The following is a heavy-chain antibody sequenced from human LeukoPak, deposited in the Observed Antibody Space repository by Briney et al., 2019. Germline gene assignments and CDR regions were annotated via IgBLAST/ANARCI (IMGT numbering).Heavy chain of an antibody. CDR3: ARGGLVGALNFDY. D-gene: IGHD1-26*01. CDR2: ISSSSSTI. V-gene: IGHV3-48*01. Sequence: GGSLRLSCAASGFTFSSHSMNWVRQAPGKGQEWVSYISSSSSTIYYADSVKSRFTISRDNAKNSLYLQMNSLRAEDTAVYYCARGGLVGALNFDYWGQGTLVTVSS. J-gene: IGHJ4*02. CDR1: GFTFSSHS.